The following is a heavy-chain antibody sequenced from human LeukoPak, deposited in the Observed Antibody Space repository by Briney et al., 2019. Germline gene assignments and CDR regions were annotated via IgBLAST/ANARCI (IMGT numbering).Heavy chain of an antibody. J-gene: IGHJ4*02. CDR3: ARDPRLPYYFDY. CDR1: GFTFSNYW. V-gene: IGHV3-7*05. Sequence: AGGSLRLACAASGFTFSNYWIRWVRQAPGRGLGWMANIRQAGREKYYMDSVKGRVNISRDNAKISLYLQMNSLRAEDTAVYYCARDPRLPYYFDYWGQGTLVTVSS. CDR2: IRQAGREK. D-gene: IGHD2-2*01.